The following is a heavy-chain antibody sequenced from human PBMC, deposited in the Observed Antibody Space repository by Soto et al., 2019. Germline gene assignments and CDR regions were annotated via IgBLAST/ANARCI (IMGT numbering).Heavy chain of an antibody. J-gene: IGHJ4*02. D-gene: IGHD4-17*01. CDR3: ARRYGASFDY. CDR1: GGSIGSYY. V-gene: IGHV4-59*01. CDR2: IYYSGST. Sequence: PSETPSLTCTVSGGSIGSYYWSWFRQPPGKGLEWIGYIYYSGSTNYNPSLKSRVTISVDTSKNQFSLKLSSVTAADTAVYYCARRYGASFDYWGQGTLVTVSS.